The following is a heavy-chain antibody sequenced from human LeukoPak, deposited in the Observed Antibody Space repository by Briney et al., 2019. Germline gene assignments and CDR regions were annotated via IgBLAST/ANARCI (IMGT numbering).Heavy chain of an antibody. CDR3: VRGYYDSSGYSNTFDI. CDR1: GVSISSSY. J-gene: IGHJ3*02. V-gene: IGHV4-59*01. D-gene: IGHD3-22*01. Sequence: PSETLSLTCSVSGVSISSSYWSWIRQPPGKGLEWIGFIYYNGSTNYNPSLKSRVTISADTSKNQFSLKLTSVTAADTAVYYCVRGYYDSSGYSNTFDIWGQGTMVTVSS. CDR2: IYYNGST.